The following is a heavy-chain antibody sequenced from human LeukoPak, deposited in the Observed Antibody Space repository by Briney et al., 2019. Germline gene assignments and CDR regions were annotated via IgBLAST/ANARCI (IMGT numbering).Heavy chain of an antibody. V-gene: IGHV1-2*02. Sequence: EASVKVSCKASGYTFTGYYMHWVRQAPGQGLKWMGWINPNSGGTNYAQKFQGRVTMTRDTSISTAYMELSRLRSDDTAVYYCARQIFGVAHDAFDIWGQGTMVTVSS. CDR3: ARQIFGVAHDAFDI. J-gene: IGHJ3*02. D-gene: IGHD3-3*01. CDR2: INPNSGGT. CDR1: GYTFTGYY.